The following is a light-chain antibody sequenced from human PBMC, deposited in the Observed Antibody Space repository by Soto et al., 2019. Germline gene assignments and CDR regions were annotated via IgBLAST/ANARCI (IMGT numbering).Light chain of an antibody. Sequence: EIVMTQSPATLSVSPGERATLSCRASQSVSSNLAWYQQKPGQAPRLLIYGASTRATGIPARFSGSGSGTEFTLTISSLQSEDFAVYYCQQYNSWPPLTFGLGTKVEIK. CDR2: GAS. J-gene: IGKJ4*02. V-gene: IGKV3-15*01. CDR3: QQYNSWPPLT. CDR1: QSVSSN.